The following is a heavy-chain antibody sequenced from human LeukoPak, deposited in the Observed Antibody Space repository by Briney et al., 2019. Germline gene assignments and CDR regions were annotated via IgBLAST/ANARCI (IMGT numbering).Heavy chain of an antibody. D-gene: IGHD4-17*01. Sequence: SQTLSLTCTVSGDSVSSGSYFWSWIRQPAGKGLEWIGRVHSTGSTNYNPSLKSRVTISVDTSKNQFSLKVSSVTAADTAVYYCARGDYGDYVVWGQGTLVTVSS. CDR2: VHSTGST. V-gene: IGHV4-61*02. J-gene: IGHJ4*02. CDR3: ARGDYGDYVV. CDR1: GDSVSSGSYF.